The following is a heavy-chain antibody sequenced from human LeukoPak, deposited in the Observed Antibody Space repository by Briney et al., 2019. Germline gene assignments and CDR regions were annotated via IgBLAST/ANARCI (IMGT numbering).Heavy chain of an antibody. Sequence: PGGSLRLPCVASEFTFNGHWMSWVRQAPGKGLEWVASIRQNGNEKYYLDSVRGRFIISRDNAEKSASLQMSSLRDEDTAIYYCARLLGESTIYDLWGQGTLVTVSS. J-gene: IGHJ5*02. CDR2: IRQNGNEK. CDR1: EFTFNGHW. D-gene: IGHD3-16*01. V-gene: IGHV3-7*01. CDR3: ARLLGESTIYDL.